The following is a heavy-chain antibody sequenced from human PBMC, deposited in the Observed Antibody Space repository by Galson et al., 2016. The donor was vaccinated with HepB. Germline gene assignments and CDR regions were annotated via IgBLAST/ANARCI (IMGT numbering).Heavy chain of an antibody. J-gene: IGHJ6*03. V-gene: IGHV3-48*02. CDR2: ISSDSSSI. CDR1: GFIFSRYN. Sequence: SLRLSCAASGFIFSRYNINWVRQGPGKGLEWVSYISSDSSSISYADSVKGRLTISRDNAKNLVYLQMNSLRDEDTAVYYCAREDYYYMDVWGKGTTATVSS. CDR3: AREDYYYMDV.